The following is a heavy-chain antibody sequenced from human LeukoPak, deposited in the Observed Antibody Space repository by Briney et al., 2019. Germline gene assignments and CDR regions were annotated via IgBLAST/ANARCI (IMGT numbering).Heavy chain of an antibody. Sequence: PSETLSLTCAVSGYSISSGYYWGWIRQPPGKGLEWIGCIYHSGNTYYNPSLKSRVTISVDTSKNQFSLNLRSVTAADTAIYFCSRSHDYGGLYFYYYMDVWGKGTTVTVSS. V-gene: IGHV4-38-2*01. D-gene: IGHD4-23*01. CDR3: SRSHDYGGLYFYYYMDV. CDR2: IYHSGNT. CDR1: GYSISSGYY. J-gene: IGHJ6*03.